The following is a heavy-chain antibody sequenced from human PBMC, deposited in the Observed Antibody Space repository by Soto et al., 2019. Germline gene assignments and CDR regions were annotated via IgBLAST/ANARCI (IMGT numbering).Heavy chain of an antibody. Sequence: EVQLVESGGGLVQPGGSLRLSCAASGFTVSSKNMTWVRQAPGKGLEWVSLIQSGGTTYYADSVKGSLTISTDTSENTLHLPMYSLRVEDKAVYYCARDGVLWDGGRCYGIPLDVWGKGTPVTVSS. CDR3: ARDGVLWDGGRCYGIPLDV. V-gene: IGHV3-66*01. J-gene: IGHJ6*04. CDR1: GFTVSSKN. D-gene: IGHD2-15*01. CDR2: IQSGGTT.